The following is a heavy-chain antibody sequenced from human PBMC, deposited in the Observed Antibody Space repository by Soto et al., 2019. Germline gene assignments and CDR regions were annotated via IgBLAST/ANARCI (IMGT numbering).Heavy chain of an antibody. Sequence: GGSLRLSCAASGFTFSSYGMHWVRQAPDKGLEWVSYITRSGSTIYYADSVKGRFTISRDNAKNSLYLQMNSLRAEDTAVYYCARVDSRGYYYGMDVWGQGTTVTVYS. V-gene: IGHV3-48*04. D-gene: IGHD3-10*01. CDR3: ARVDSRGYYYGMDV. CDR2: ITRSGSTI. CDR1: GFTFSSYG. J-gene: IGHJ6*02.